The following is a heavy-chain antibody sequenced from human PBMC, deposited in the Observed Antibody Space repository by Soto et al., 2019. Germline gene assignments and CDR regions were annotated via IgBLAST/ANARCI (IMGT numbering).Heavy chain of an antibody. V-gene: IGHV3-7*01. J-gene: IGHJ3*02. CDR1: GFTFSSYW. Sequence: GGSLRLSCAASGFTFSSYWMSWVRQAPGKGLEWVANIKQDGSEKYYVDSVKGRFTISRDNAKNSLYLQMNSLRAEDTAVYYCARGWGQRYFDWLPSRDADAFDIWGQGTMVTVSS. CDR3: ARGWGQRYFDWLPSRDADAFDI. D-gene: IGHD3-9*01. CDR2: IKQDGSEK.